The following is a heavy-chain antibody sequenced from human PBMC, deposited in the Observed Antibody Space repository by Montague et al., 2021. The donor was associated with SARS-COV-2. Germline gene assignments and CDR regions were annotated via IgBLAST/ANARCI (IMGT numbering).Heavy chain of an antibody. V-gene: IGHV4-4*02. Sequence: SETLSLTCAVSGASVCRITRGRWVRQPPWSALECIAEIHHTGIINFNPSLRSRGLISLDSSKNQFSLTLNSVTAADTATYYCASHPVFQQLYSWGQGTLVSVS. CDR1: GASVCRITR. CDR3: ASHPVFQQLYS. J-gene: IGHJ4*02. D-gene: IGHD6-13*01. CDR2: IHHTGII.